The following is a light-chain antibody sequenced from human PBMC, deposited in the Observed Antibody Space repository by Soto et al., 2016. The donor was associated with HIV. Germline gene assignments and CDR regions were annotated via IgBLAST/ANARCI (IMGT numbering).Light chain of an antibody. CDR1: NVGSKS. Sequence: SDVLTQPPSLSVAPRKTARITCGGNNVGSKSVQWYQQKPGQAPILVLYDDSDRPSGIPERFSGSNSGDTATLTISRVEAGDEADYYCQVWDASTDLVVFGGGTKLTVL. CDR3: QVWDASTDLVV. J-gene: IGLJ2*01. CDR2: DDS. V-gene: IGLV3-21*03.